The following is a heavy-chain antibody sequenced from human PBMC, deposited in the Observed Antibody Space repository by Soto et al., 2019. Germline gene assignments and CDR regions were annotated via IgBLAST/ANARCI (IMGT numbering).Heavy chain of an antibody. CDR2: IIPILGIV. V-gene: IGHV1-69*02. CDR3: ARGHGGKGDY. J-gene: IGHJ4*02. D-gene: IGHD2-15*01. CDR1: GGTFSSYT. Sequence: QVQLVQSGAEVKKPGSSVKVSCKASGGTFSSYTINWVRQAPGQGLEWVGRIIPILGIVNYAQKFQGRVTIIADKSTSTAYMELSSLRSEDTAVYYCARGHGGKGDYWGQGTLVSVSS.